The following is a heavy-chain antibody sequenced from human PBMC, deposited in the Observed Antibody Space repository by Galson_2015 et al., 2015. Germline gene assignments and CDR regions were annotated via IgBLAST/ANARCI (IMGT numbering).Heavy chain of an antibody. D-gene: IGHD3-10*01. CDR2: ITPIFATA. Sequence: SVKVSCKASGGTFNKYDISWVRQAPGQGLEWMGGITPIFATANYAQKFQGRVTITADRSTSTVYMELRSLRSEDTAVYFCARTGRSGSYCGDWGQGTLVTVSS. CDR3: ARTGRSGSYCGD. V-gene: IGHV1-69*06. CDR1: GGTFNKYD. J-gene: IGHJ4*02.